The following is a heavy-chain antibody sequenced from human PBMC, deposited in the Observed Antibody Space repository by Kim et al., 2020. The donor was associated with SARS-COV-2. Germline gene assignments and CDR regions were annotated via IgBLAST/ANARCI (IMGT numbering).Heavy chain of an antibody. CDR3: ARDSRLGSYYGSESSISYYFDY. CDR1: GLTFSSYT. D-gene: IGHD3-10*01. Sequence: GGSLRLSCAASGLTFSSYTMHWVRQAPGKGLEWVAVISNDGSKKYYADSVKGRFTISRDNSKNTLYLQMNSLRAEDTAVYFCARDSRLGSYYGSESSISYYFDYWGQGSLVTVSS. CDR2: ISNDGSKK. J-gene: IGHJ4*02. V-gene: IGHV3-30*04.